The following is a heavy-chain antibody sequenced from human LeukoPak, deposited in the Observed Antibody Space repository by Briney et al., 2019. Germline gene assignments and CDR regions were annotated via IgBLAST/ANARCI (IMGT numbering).Heavy chain of an antibody. CDR1: GFTFSSYG. J-gene: IGHJ6*02. Sequence: GGSLRLSCAASGFTFSSYGMHWVRQAPGKGLEWVAVISYDGSNKYYADSVKGRFTISRDNSKNTLYLQMNSLRAEDTAVYYCARERPQYSYDSSGYNPGYGMDVWGQGTTVTVSS. V-gene: IGHV3-30*03. CDR3: ARERPQYSYDSSGYNPGYGMDV. CDR2: ISYDGSNK. D-gene: IGHD3-22*01.